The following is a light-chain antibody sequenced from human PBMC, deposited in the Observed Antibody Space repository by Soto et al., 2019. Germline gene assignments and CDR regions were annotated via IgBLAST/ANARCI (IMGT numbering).Light chain of an antibody. V-gene: IGKV1-5*03. CDR3: QQYNTYSWT. Sequence: DIQMTQSPSTLSASVGHSITITCRASQSISTGLAWYQQKPGKAPKLLISEASTLESGVPSRFTGSGSGTEFTLTISSLQPDDFASYFCQQYNTYSWTFGQGTKVEIK. CDR2: EAS. CDR1: QSISTG. J-gene: IGKJ1*01.